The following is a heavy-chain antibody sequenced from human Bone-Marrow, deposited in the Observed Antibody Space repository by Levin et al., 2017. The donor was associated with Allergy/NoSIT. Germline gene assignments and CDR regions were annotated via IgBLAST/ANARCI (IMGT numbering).Heavy chain of an antibody. J-gene: IGHJ4*02. D-gene: IGHD4-17*01. CDR3: AHEPRYGLSD. V-gene: IGHV2-5*02. Sequence: SGPMLVKPTQTLTLTCTFSGFSLDPYGVGVGWIRQPPGKALEWLALIFWDDDKRYNPSLKSRLTITKDTSKNQVVLEMTNMDPVDTATYYCAHEPRYGLSDWGQGTLVTVSS. CDR1: GFSLDPYGVG. CDR2: IFWDDDK.